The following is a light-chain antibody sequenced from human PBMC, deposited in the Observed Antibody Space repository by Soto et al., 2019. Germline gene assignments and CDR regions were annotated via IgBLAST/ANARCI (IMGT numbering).Light chain of an antibody. V-gene: IGKV1-27*01. Sequence: DIQMTQSPTSLSASVGDRVTITCRASQDISNNLAWYQQKPGKVPKLLIYGASILQTGVPSRFSGSGSGTDFTLTISSLQPEDVATYYCQKYNTVLWTFGQGTKVEF. CDR2: GAS. CDR3: QKYNTVLWT. CDR1: QDISNN. J-gene: IGKJ1*01.